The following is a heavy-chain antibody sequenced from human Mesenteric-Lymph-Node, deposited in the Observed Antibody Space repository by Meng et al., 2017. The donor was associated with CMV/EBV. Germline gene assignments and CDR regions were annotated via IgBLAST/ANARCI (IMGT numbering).Heavy chain of an antibody. CDR2: ISAYNGNT. CDR3: ARDQRFGELLYGTFDY. CDR1: GYPFTSYG. D-gene: IGHD3-10*01. Sequence: SGYPFTSYGISWVRQAPGQGLEWMGWISAYNGNTNYAQKLQGRVTRTTDTSTSTAYMELRSLRSDDTAVYYCARDQRFGELLYGTFDYWGQGTLVTVSS. J-gene: IGHJ4*02. V-gene: IGHV1-18*04.